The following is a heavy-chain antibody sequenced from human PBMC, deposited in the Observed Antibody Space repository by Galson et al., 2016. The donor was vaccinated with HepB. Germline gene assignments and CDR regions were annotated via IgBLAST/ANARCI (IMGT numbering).Heavy chain of an antibody. CDR1: GFTLSNYA. J-gene: IGHJ4*02. Sequence: SLRLSSAASGFTLSNYAMSWVRQAPGKGLEWVSDISGSGITTYYADSVKGRFTISRDNSKKTVYLRMSSLRAEDTAVYYCARLFGGYIDYWGQGTLVTVSS. CDR3: ARLFGGYIDY. D-gene: IGHD2-15*01. CDR2: ISGSGITT. V-gene: IGHV3-23*01.